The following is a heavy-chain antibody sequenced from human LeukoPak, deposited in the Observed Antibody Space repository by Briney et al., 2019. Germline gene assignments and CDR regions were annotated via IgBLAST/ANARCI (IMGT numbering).Heavy chain of an antibody. CDR1: GYTFTTYG. J-gene: IGHJ4*02. D-gene: IGHD2-15*01. Sequence: ASVKVSCKASGYTFTTYGISWVRQAPGQGLEWMGWISPYNGNTNYAQKLQGRVTMTTDTSTSTAYMELRSLRSDDTAVYYCARDRAVVVAATDYWGQGTLVSVSS. CDR3: ARDRAVVVAATDY. CDR2: ISPYNGNT. V-gene: IGHV1-18*01.